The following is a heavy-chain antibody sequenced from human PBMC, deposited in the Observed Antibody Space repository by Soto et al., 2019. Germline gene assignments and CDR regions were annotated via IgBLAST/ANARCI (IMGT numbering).Heavy chain of an antibody. CDR1: GFTFTSYA. Sequence: GGSLRLSCAASGFTFTSYAFTWVRQAPGKGLEWVSAISGTGGSTFYSDSVMGRFTISRDSTRNSLYLNMDSLRVEDTATYYCVRGTPTPGLDIWGRGTTVTVSS. CDR3: VRGTPTPGLDI. J-gene: IGHJ6*02. CDR2: ISGTGGST. D-gene: IGHD1-7*01. V-gene: IGHV3-23*01.